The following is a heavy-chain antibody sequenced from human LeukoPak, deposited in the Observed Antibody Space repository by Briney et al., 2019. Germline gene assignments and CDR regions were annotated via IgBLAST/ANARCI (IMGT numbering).Heavy chain of an antibody. Sequence: PSETLSLTCTVSGGSISSSSYYWGWIRQPPGKGLEWIGSIYYSGSTYYNPSLKSRVTISVDTSKNQFSLKLSSVTAADTAVYYCARDYYYDRGYFDYWGQGTLVTVPS. CDR1: GGSISSSSYY. J-gene: IGHJ4*02. CDR3: ARDYYYDRGYFDY. D-gene: IGHD3-22*01. CDR2: IYYSGST. V-gene: IGHV4-39*07.